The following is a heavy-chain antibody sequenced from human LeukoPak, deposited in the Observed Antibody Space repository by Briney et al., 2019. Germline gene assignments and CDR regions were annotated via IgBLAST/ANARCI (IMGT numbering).Heavy chain of an antibody. J-gene: IGHJ4*02. CDR3: ARAPDSITMVRGVGGYFDY. CDR2: ISNDGSNK. CDR1: GFTFSSYA. Sequence: GGSLRLSCAASGFTFSSYAMHWVRQAPGKGLEWVAVISNDGSNKYYADSVKGRFTISRDNSKNTLYLQMNSLRAEDTAVYYCARAPDSITMVRGVGGYFDYWGQGTLVTVSS. D-gene: IGHD3-10*01. V-gene: IGHV3-30*04.